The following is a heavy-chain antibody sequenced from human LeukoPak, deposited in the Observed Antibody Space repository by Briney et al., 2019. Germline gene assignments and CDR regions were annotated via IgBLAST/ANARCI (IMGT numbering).Heavy chain of an antibody. CDR2: ISGSGGST. V-gene: IGHV3-23*01. CDR3: AKDLRRGGSYFHY. Sequence: GGSLRLSCAASGFTFSRYAMSWVRQAPGKGLEWVSAISGSGGSTYYADSVKGRFTISRDNSKNTLYLQMNSLRAEDTAVYYCAKDLRRGGSYFHYWGQGTLVTVSS. CDR1: GFTFSRYA. J-gene: IGHJ4*02. D-gene: IGHD1-26*01.